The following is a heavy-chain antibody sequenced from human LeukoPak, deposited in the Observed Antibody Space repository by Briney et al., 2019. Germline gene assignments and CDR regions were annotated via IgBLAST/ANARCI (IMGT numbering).Heavy chain of an antibody. Sequence: QTGGSLRLSCAASGFTFSNYWMSWVRQTPGEALEWVANIKQDGSEMYYLDSVKGRLTISRDNAKNSLFLQMNSLRGDDTAIYYCARDKVTGASYFDYWGQGTLVTVSS. J-gene: IGHJ4*02. CDR1: GFTFSNYW. D-gene: IGHD7-27*01. CDR2: IKQDGSEM. CDR3: ARDKVTGASYFDY. V-gene: IGHV3-7*01.